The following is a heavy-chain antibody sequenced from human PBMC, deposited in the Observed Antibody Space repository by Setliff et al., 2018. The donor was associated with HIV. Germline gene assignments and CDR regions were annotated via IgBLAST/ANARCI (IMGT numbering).Heavy chain of an antibody. CDR2: MNPNSGNT. Sequence: ASVKVSCKASGYTFTSYDIHWLRQATGQGLEWMGWMNPNSGNTGYAQKFQGRVTITRKTSISTAFMELSSLRSEDTAVYYCVTSAENTVVTYFDNWGQGTLVTVSS. CDR3: VTSAENTVVTYFDN. J-gene: IGHJ4*02. CDR1: GYTFTSYD. D-gene: IGHD2-21*02. V-gene: IGHV1-8*03.